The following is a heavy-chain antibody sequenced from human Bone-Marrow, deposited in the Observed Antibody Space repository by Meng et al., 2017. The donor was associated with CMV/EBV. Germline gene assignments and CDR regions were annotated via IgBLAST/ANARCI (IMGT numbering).Heavy chain of an antibody. J-gene: IGHJ4*02. CDR1: GGSIRSYY. D-gene: IGHD3-3*01. V-gene: IGHV4-59*01. CDR3: AGGGLEYYFDY. CDR2: IYYSANI. Sequence: ESLKISCTVSGGSIRSYYWSWIRQTPGKGLEWIGYIYYSANIDSNPSLGSRVTISRDTSKNQFSLKLDFVTAADTAVYYCAGGGLEYYFDYWGQGTLVTVSS.